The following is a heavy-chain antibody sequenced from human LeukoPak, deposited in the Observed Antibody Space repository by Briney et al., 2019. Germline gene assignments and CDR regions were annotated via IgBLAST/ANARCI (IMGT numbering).Heavy chain of an antibody. V-gene: IGHV3-30*01. CDR3: ASTYTSGWTKPFDY. CDR2: ISSGGSNK. J-gene: IGHJ4*02. D-gene: IGHD6-19*01. CDR1: GFTFSSYA. Sequence: GGSLRLSCAASGFTFSSYAMHWVRQAPGKGLEWVAGISSGGSNKYHAESVKGRFTISRDNSKNTVYLQMNSLRDEDTAIYYCASTYTSGWTKPFDYWGQGTLVTVSS.